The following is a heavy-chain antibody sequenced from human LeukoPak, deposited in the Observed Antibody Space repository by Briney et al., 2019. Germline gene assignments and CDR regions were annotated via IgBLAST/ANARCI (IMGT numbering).Heavy chain of an antibody. CDR1: GGSISSYY. CDR2: IYYSGST. CDR3: ALQLGSFDY. V-gene: IGHV4-59*04. Sequence: SETLSLTCTVSGGSISSYYWSWIRQPPGKGLEWIGYIYYSGSTYYNPSLKSRVTISVDTSGNQFSLILSSVTAADTAVYYCALQLGSFDYWGQGTLVTVSS. D-gene: IGHD1-1*01. J-gene: IGHJ4*02.